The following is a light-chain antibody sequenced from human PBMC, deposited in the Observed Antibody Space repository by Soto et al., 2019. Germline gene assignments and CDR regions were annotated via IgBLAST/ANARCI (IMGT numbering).Light chain of an antibody. V-gene: IGKV1-33*01. CDR2: DAS. J-gene: IGKJ1*01. CDR1: QDIATY. CDR3: QQYDNLPPTWT. Sequence: IQMTQSPSSLSACVGNRVTITCQASQDIATYLNWYQQKPGKAPNLLIYDASNLETGVPSRFSGGGSGTHFTFTISNLQPEDTATYYCQQYDNLPPTWTFGQGTKADIK.